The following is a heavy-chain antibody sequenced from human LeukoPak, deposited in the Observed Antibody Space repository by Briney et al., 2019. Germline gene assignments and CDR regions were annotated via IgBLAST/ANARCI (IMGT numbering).Heavy chain of an antibody. V-gene: IGHV3-30*02. Sequence: GGSLRLSCAASGFTFSSYGMHWVRQAPGKGLEWVAFIRYDGSNKYYADSVKGRFTISRDNSKNTLYLQMNSLRAEDTAVYYCAKDPSFRPGYFDYWAREPWSPSP. J-gene: IGHJ4*02. CDR3: AKDPSFRPGYFDY. CDR2: IRYDGSNK. CDR1: GFTFSSYG.